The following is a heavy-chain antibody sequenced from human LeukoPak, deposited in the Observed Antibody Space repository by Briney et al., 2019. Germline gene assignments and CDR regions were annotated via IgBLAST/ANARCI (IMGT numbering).Heavy chain of an antibody. D-gene: IGHD3-22*01. CDR3: ARDRGIVVVFDY. V-gene: IGHV3-21*01. CDR2: ISSSSSYI. CDR1: GFTFSSYS. Sequence: PGGSLRLSCAASGFTFSSYSMNWVRQAPGKGLEWVSSISSSSSYIYYADSVKGRFTISRDNAKNSLYLQMNSLRAEDTAVYYCARDRGIVVVFDYWGQGTLVTVSS. J-gene: IGHJ4*02.